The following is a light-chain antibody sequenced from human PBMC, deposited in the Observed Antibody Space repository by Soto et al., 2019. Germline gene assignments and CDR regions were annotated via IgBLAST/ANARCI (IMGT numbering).Light chain of an antibody. V-gene: IGKV3-11*01. CDR3: QQRGNWEGLT. Sequence: EIVLTQSPATLSLSPGERATLSCRASQSVSSYLAWYQQKPGQAPRLLIYDASNRATGIPPRFSGSGSGTAFTRTISSLEPEDFAVHDCQQRGNWEGLTFGGGTKVELK. J-gene: IGKJ4*01. CDR2: DAS. CDR1: QSVSSY.